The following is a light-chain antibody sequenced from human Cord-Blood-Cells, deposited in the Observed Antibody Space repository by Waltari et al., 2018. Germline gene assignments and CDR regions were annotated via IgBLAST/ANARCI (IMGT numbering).Light chain of an antibody. Sequence: EIVLTQSPATLSLSAGERATLSCRASQSVSSYLAWYQQKPGQAPRLLIYDASNRATSIPARFSGSGSGTDFTLTISSLEPEDFAVYYCQQRSNWPPITFGQGTRLEIK. CDR2: DAS. CDR3: QQRSNWPPIT. V-gene: IGKV3-11*01. J-gene: IGKJ5*01. CDR1: QSVSSY.